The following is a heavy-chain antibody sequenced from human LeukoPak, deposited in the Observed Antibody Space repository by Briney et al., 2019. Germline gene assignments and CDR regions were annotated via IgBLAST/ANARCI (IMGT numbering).Heavy chain of an antibody. D-gene: IGHD6-6*01. CDR1: GFTVSNNY. V-gene: IGHV3-66*01. Sequence: GGSLRLSCAASGFTVSNNYMSWVRQAPGKGLEWVSIIYSDGRTNYADSVKGRFTISRDNSKNTLYLQMNSLRAEDTAVSYCAAHSSSRTRFDYWGQGTLVTVSS. CDR3: AAHSSSRTRFDY. CDR2: IYSDGRT. J-gene: IGHJ4*02.